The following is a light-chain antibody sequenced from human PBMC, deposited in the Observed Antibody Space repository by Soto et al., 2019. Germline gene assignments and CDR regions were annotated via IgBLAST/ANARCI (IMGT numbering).Light chain of an antibody. V-gene: IGLV2-23*02. Sequence: QSALTQPASVSGSPGQSITISCTGTSSNVGSYKLVSWYQQHPGKAPKLMIFEVNKRPSGVSNRFSGSKSGNTASLTISGLKVEDEADYYCCPSGGSPTDVFGTGTKVTVL. J-gene: IGLJ1*01. CDR1: SSNVGSYKL. CDR3: CPSGGSPTDV. CDR2: EVN.